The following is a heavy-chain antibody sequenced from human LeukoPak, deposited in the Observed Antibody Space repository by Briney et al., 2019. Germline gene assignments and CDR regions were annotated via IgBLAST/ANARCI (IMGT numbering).Heavy chain of an antibody. V-gene: IGHV1-2*06. CDR3: AREAYYFDSSYPLVAY. J-gene: IGHJ4*02. Sequence: ASVKVSCKASGYTFTGYYMHWVRQAPGQGLEWMGRINPNSGGTSYAQKFQGRVTMTGDTSISTAYMELSGLRSDDTAVYYCAREAYYFDSSYPLVAYWGQGTLVTVSS. CDR1: GYTFTGYY. CDR2: INPNSGGT. D-gene: IGHD3-22*01.